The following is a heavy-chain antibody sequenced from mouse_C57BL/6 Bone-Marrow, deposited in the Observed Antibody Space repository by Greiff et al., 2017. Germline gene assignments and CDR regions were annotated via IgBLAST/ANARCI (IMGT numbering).Heavy chain of an antibody. Sequence: QVQLQQPGAELVKPGASVKLSCKASGYTFTSYWMQWVKQRPGQGLEWIGEIDPSDSYTNYNQKFKGKATLTVDTSSSTAYMQLISLTSEDSAVXYFAREGLGPWFAYWGQGTLVTVSA. D-gene: IGHD3-1*01. CDR3: AREGLGPWFAY. V-gene: IGHV1-50*01. CDR1: GYTFTSYW. J-gene: IGHJ3*01. CDR2: IDPSDSYT.